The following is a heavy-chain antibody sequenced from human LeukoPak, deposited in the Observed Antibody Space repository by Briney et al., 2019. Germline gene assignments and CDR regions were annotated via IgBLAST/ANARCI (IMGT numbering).Heavy chain of an antibody. V-gene: IGHV3-48*02. CDR2: ISSSSSTI. Sequence: PGGSLRLSCAASGFTFSSYSMNWVRQAPGKGLEWVSYISSSSSTIYYADSVKGRFTISRDNAKNSLYLQMNSLRDEDTAVYYCARSSGSGSYYDSLDYWGQGTLVTVSS. J-gene: IGHJ4*02. CDR3: ARSSGSGSYYDSLDY. D-gene: IGHD1-26*01. CDR1: GFTFSSYS.